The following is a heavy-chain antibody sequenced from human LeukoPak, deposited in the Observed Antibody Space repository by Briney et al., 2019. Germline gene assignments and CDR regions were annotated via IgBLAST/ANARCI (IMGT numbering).Heavy chain of an antibody. CDR2: IYYSGST. D-gene: IGHD4-17*01. J-gene: IGHJ3*02. CDR3: ARVYGDYVGDAFDI. V-gene: IGHV4-59*01. Sequence: SETLSLTCTVSGGSISSYYWSWIRQPPGKGLEWIGYIYYSGSTNYNPSLKSRVTISVDTSKNQFSLKLSSVTAADTAVYYCARVYGDYVGDAFDIWGQGTMVTVSS. CDR1: GGSISSYY.